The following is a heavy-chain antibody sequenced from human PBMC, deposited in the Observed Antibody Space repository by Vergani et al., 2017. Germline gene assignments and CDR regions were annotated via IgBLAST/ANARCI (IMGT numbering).Heavy chain of an antibody. CDR2: IYYSGST. V-gene: IGHV4-59*12. CDR1: GGSISSYY. J-gene: IGHJ4*02. CDR3: ARGPYYDSSGYYSPYFDY. Sequence: QVQLQESGPGLVKPSETLSLTCTVSGGSISSYYWSWIRQPPGKGLEWIGYIYYSGSTNYNPSLKSRVTISVDKSKNQFSLKLSSVTAADTAVYYCARGPYYDSSGYYSPYFDYWGQGTLVTVSS. D-gene: IGHD3-22*01.